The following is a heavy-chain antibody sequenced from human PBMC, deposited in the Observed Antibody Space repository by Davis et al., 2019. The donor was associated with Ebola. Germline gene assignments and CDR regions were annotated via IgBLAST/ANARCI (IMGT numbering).Heavy chain of an antibody. CDR3: TAIGYEDY. J-gene: IGHJ4*02. D-gene: IGHD5-12*01. Sequence: GESLKISCAASGFTFSSNSMNWVRQAPGKGLEWVSFISSSSNYIYYADSVKGRFTVSRDNAKNSLYLQMNSLRAEDTAMYYGTAIGYEDYWGQGTLVTVSS. CDR2: ISSSSNYI. V-gene: IGHV3-21*01. CDR1: GFTFSSNS.